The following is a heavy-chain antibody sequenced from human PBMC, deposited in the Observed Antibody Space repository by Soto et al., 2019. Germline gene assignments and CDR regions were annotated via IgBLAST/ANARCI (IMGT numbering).Heavy chain of an antibody. V-gene: IGHV4-59*01. CDR2: AYYSGDT. CDR3: ARDRSTYGGGGTGEVKENWFDP. CDR1: GGSISRYY. Sequence: SETLSLTCSVSGGSISRYYWSWIRQPPGKGLEWIGYAYYSGDTGYNPPLKSRVTMAVDTSKSQVPLKLSSVTAADTAVYYCARDRSTYGGGGTGEVKENWFDPWGQGALVTVSS. D-gene: IGHD2-8*01. J-gene: IGHJ5*02.